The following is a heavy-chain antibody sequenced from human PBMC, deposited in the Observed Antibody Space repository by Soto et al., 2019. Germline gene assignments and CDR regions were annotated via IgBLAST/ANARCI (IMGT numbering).Heavy chain of an antibody. CDR3: ARDGPLFDY. CDR1: GFTFSSYG. Sequence: VQLVESGGGVVQPGRSLRLSCEASGFTFSSYGMHWVRQAPGKGLEWVAVIWYDGSNKYYADSVKGRFTISRDNSKNTLYLQMNSLRAEDTAVYYCARDGPLFDYWGQGTLVTVSS. CDR2: IWYDGSNK. J-gene: IGHJ4*02. V-gene: IGHV3-33*01.